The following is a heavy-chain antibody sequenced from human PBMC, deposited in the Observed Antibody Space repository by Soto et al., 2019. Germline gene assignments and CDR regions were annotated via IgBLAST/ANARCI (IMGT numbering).Heavy chain of an antibody. J-gene: IGHJ4*02. Sequence: QVQLQESGPGLVKPSETLSLTCTVSGGSVSGGSYYWSWIRQPPGKGLEWIGYIYYSGSTNYNTSLYDRVTKSVDTSKHQFSLKLSSVTAADTAVYYCARDTTYYDFWNPIDYWGQGTLVTVSS. CDR1: GGSVSGGSYY. V-gene: IGHV4-61*01. D-gene: IGHD3-3*01. CDR3: ARDTTYYDFWNPIDY. CDR2: IYYSGST.